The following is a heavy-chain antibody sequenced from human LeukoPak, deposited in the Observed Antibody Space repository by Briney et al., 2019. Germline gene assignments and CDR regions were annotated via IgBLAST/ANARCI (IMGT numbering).Heavy chain of an antibody. CDR3: ARGHSPLSIAAAGRTFDP. CDR2: INHSGST. V-gene: IGHV4-34*01. CDR1: GVSFSGYY. D-gene: IGHD6-13*01. Sequence: SETLSLTCAVYGVSFSGYYWSWLRQPPGKGLEWIGEINHSGSTNYNPSLKSRVTISVDTSKNQFSLKLSSVTAADTAVYYCARGHSPLSIAAAGRTFDPWGQGTLVTVSS. J-gene: IGHJ5*02.